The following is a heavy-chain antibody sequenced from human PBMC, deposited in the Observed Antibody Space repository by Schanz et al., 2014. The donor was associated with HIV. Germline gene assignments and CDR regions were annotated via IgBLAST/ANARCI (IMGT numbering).Heavy chain of an antibody. CDR2: VNSGGTT. Sequence: EVHLLESGGGLVQPGGSLRVSCAASGFTFSMYAMNWVRQAPGKGLEWVSAVNSGGTTYYADSVKGRVTISRDNSKNAVYLQMNSLRDEDTAIYYCAKWGDAYCTGGRCGGIFDYWGQGTLVTVSS. V-gene: IGHV3-23*01. CDR3: AKWGDAYCTGGRCGGIFDY. J-gene: IGHJ4*02. D-gene: IGHD2-8*02. CDR1: GFTFSMYA.